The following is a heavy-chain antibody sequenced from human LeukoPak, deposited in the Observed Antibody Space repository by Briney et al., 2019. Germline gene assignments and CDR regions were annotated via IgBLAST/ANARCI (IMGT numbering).Heavy chain of an antibody. J-gene: IGHJ4*02. CDR1: GGTFSSYA. CDR2: IIPIFGTA. D-gene: IGHD3-3*01. V-gene: IGHV1-69*05. Sequence: GASVKVSCKASGGTFSSYAISWVRQAPGQGLEWMGGIIPIFGTANYAQKFQGRVTITTDESTSTAYMELSSLRSEDTAVYYCARGSGEGHYDFWSGPNYWGQGPLVTVSS. CDR3: ARGSGEGHYDFWSGPNY.